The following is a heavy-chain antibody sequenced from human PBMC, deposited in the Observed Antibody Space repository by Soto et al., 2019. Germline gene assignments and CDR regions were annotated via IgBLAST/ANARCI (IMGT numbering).Heavy chain of an antibody. V-gene: IGHV4-59*01. D-gene: IGHD2-21*02. CDR1: GGSISSSY. CDR2: IYYSRST. J-gene: IGHJ6*02. CDR3: ARARRHSGGNSSYYYYGMDV. Sequence: AETLSLSCPVSGGSISSSYWSWFRQPPGKGLDRIGYIYYSRSTNYNPSLKSRVTIPVDTSKNQFSLKLSSVTAADTAVYYCARARRHSGGNSSYYYYGMDVWGQGTTVTVSS.